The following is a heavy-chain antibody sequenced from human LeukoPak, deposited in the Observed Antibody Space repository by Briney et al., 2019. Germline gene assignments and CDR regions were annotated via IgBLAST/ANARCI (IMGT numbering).Heavy chain of an antibody. J-gene: IGHJ4*02. Sequence: SETLSLTCTVSGGSVSSSSYYWGWIRQPPGKGLEWIGSIYYSGSTYYNSSLKSRVTISVDTSKNHFSLKLSSVTAADTAVYYCARMGQGVRAYFDYWGQGTLVTVSS. CDR1: GGSVSSSSYY. V-gene: IGHV4-39*02. CDR3: ARMGQGVRAYFDY. CDR2: IYYSGST. D-gene: IGHD1-26*01.